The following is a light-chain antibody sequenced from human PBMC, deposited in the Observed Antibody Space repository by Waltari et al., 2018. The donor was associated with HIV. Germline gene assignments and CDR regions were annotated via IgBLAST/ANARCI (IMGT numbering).Light chain of an antibody. Sequence: QSVLTQTPSASGTPGPRVIVSCSGSSSNIGRNTVTWYQLLPGAAPRLLIHSLNQRPSGVPDRFSGSKSGASASLAISGLQSEDEADYYCAAWDDNLNGYVFGSGTKVTVL. J-gene: IGLJ1*01. CDR2: SLN. V-gene: IGLV1-44*01. CDR1: SSNIGRNT. CDR3: AAWDDNLNGYV.